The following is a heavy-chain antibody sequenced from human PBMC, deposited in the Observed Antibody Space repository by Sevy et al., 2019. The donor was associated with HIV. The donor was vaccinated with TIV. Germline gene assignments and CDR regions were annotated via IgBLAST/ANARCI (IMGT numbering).Heavy chain of an antibody. J-gene: IGHJ6*02. CDR2: IYIAGRT. D-gene: IGHD3-16*01. V-gene: IGHV3-53*01. CDR3: VREDLVLGEDNYYGMDV. CDR1: GFTVSDNY. Sequence: GGSLRLSCAVSGFTVSDNYMNWVRQAPGKGLEWVSIIYIAGRTYYADSVRGRFNITRDKAKNTLYLQMNSLRVEDTAVYYCVREDLVLGEDNYYGMDVWGQGTTVTVSS.